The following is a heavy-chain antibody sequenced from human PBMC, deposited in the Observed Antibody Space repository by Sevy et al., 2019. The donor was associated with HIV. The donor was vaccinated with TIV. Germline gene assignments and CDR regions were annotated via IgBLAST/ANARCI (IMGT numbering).Heavy chain of an antibody. D-gene: IGHD3-22*01. Sequence: GGSLRLSCKASGFNFNNYAMSWVRQAPGKGLEWVSTISGSGGTTYTAESVRGRLTLSRDNSKRTVYLHMNSLRGDDTAIYYCAKDTYSSEEYFRKWGQGARVTLSS. V-gene: IGHV3-23*01. CDR1: GFNFNNYA. CDR3: AKDTYSSEEYFRK. CDR2: ISGSGGTT. J-gene: IGHJ1*01.